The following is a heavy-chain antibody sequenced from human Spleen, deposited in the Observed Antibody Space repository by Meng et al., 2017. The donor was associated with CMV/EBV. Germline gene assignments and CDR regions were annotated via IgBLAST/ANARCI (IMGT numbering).Heavy chain of an antibody. D-gene: IGHD7-27*01. CDR3: AKDLGQDYYYYYGMDV. V-gene: IGHV3-33*06. CDR2: IWYDGSNK. Sequence: GGSLRLSCAASGFTFSSYGMHWVRQAPGKGLEWVAVIWYDGSNKYYADSVKGRFTISRDNSKNTLYLQMNSLRVEDTAVYYCAKDLGQDYYYYYGMDVWGQGTTVTVSS. J-gene: IGHJ6*02. CDR1: GFTFSSYG.